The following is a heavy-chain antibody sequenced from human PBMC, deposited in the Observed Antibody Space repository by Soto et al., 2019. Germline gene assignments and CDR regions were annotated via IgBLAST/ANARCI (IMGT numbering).Heavy chain of an antibody. CDR2: ISYDGRTE. CDR3: AKSEDDSSAYVGYFDY. D-gene: IGHD3-22*01. V-gene: IGHV3-30*18. J-gene: IGHJ4*02. CDR1: GFSFGDYG. Sequence: GGSLRLSCAASGFSFGDYGMHWVRQTPGKGLEWLAVISYDGRTEDYTDSVNGRFTISRDNFENTLFLQMNSLRVEDTALYYCAKSEDDSSAYVGYFDYWGQGTQVTVSS.